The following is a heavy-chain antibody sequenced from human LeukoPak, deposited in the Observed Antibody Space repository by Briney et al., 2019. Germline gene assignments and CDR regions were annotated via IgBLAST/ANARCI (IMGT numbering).Heavy chain of an antibody. J-gene: IGHJ3*02. D-gene: IGHD6-19*01. CDR3: ARQGQWLYAFDI. CDR1: GFTFSSYS. CDR2: ISSSSSYI. Sequence: GGSLRLSCAASGFTFSSYSMNWVRRAPGKGPEWVSSISSSSSYIYYADSVKGRFTISRDNAKNSLYLQMNSLRAEDTAVYYCARQGQWLYAFDIWGQGTMVTVSS. V-gene: IGHV3-21*01.